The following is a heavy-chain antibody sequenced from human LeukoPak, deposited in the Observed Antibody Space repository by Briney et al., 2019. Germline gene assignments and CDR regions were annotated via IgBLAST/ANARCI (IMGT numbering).Heavy chain of an antibody. Sequence: SQTLSFTCTVSGGSISSGGSYWSWIRQHPGKGLEWIGYIYYSGSTYYNPSLKSRVTISVDTSKNQFSLKLSSVTAADTAVYYCAREHAGPPYFDYWGQGTLVTVSS. CDR2: IYYSGST. J-gene: IGHJ4*02. CDR1: GGSISSGGSY. V-gene: IGHV4-31*03. CDR3: AREHAGPPYFDY. D-gene: IGHD2-8*01.